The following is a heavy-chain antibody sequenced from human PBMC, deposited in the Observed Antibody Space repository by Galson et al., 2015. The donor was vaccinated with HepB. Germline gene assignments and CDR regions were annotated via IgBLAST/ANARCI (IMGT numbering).Heavy chain of an antibody. CDR2: TSGRGGST. CDR1: GFTFSSYA. CDR3: AKGSALDY. J-gene: IGHJ4*02. Sequence: SLRLSCAASGFTFSSYAMNWVRQAPGKGLEWVSTTSGRGGSTYYADSVKGRFTISRDNSKNTLYLQMNSLRAEDTAVYYCAKGSALDYWGQGTLVTASS. V-gene: IGHV3-23*01. D-gene: IGHD1-26*01.